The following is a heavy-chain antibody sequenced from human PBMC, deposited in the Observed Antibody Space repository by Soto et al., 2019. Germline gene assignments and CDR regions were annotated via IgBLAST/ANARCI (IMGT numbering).Heavy chain of an antibody. D-gene: IGHD2-15*01. CDR2: ISNSGGNI. V-gene: IGHV3-23*01. J-gene: IGHJ3*02. CDR1: GFTFSTYA. CDR3: AHPRGFGVFDAYDI. Sequence: PGGSLRLSCAASGFTFSTYAMSWVRQAPGKGLEWVSAISNSGGNIYYADSVQGRFTIFRDNSLNTLFLQMHSLRIEDTAVYYCAHPRGFGVFDAYDIWGQGTMVTVSS.